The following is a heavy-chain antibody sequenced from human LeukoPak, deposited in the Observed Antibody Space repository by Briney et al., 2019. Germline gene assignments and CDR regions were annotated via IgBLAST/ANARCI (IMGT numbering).Heavy chain of an antibody. D-gene: IGHD3-22*01. CDR2: IYYSGST. CDR3: ARTYYYDSSGYHLDY. V-gene: IGHV4-59*01. Sequence: SETLSLTCTVSGGSISSYYWSWIRQPPGKGLEWIGYIYYSGSTNYNPSLKSRVTISVDTSKNQFSLRLSSVTAADTAVYYCARTYYYDSSGYHLDYWGQGTLVTVSS. CDR1: GGSISSYY. J-gene: IGHJ4*02.